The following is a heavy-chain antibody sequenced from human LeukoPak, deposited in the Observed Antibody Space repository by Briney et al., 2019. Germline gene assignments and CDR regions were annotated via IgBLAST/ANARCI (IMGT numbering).Heavy chain of an antibody. D-gene: IGHD6-6*01. CDR3: ASTAQSIAAKYNWFDP. J-gene: IGHJ5*02. V-gene: IGHV1-69*13. CDR2: IIPIFGTA. Sequence: SVKLSCNASGGTFSSYAISWVRQGPGQGLELMGGIIPIFGTANYAQKFQGRVTITADESTSTAYMELSSLRSEDTAVYYCASTAQSIAAKYNWFDPWGQGTLVTVSS. CDR1: GGTFSSYA.